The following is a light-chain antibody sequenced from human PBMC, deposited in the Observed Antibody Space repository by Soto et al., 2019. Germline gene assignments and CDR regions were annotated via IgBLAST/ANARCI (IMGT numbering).Light chain of an antibody. Sequence: EIVLTQSPGTLSLSPGERATLSCRASQSISVRHLAWYQQKPGQIPRLLIFDTSSRAIGIPDRFSGSGSGTDFTLTISRLEPEYFAVYYCLQYGSAPLAFGQGTKVQIK. CDR3: LQYGSAPLA. V-gene: IGKV3-20*01. J-gene: IGKJ1*01. CDR2: DTS. CDR1: QSISVRH.